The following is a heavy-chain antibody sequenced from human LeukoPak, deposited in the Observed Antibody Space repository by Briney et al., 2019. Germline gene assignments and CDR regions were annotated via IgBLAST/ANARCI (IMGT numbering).Heavy chain of an antibody. D-gene: IGHD5-18*01. V-gene: IGHV4-39*01. CDR2: IYYSGST. J-gene: IGHJ5*02. Sequence: SETLSLTCTVSGGSISSSSYYWGWIRQPPGKGLEWVGSIYYSGSTYYNPSLKSRVTISVDTSKNQFSLKLSSVTAADMAVYYCARSSYGYNWFDPRGQGTLVTVSS. CDR3: ARSSYGYNWFDP. CDR1: GGSISSSSYY.